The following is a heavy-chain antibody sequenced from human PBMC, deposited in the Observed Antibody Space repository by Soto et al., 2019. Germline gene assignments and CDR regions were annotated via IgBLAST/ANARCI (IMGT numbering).Heavy chain of an antibody. D-gene: IGHD3-9*01. CDR3: ARLRTTYYDILTGSAHYYYGMDV. Sequence: PSETLSLTCTVSGGSVTNSSYYWGWIRQSPGKGLEWIGYIYYSGSTNYNPSLKSRVTISVDTSKNQFSLKLSSVTAADTAVYYCARLRTTYYDILTGSAHYYYGMDVWGQGTTVTVSS. J-gene: IGHJ6*02. CDR2: IYYSGST. V-gene: IGHV4-61*01. CDR1: GGSVTNSSYY.